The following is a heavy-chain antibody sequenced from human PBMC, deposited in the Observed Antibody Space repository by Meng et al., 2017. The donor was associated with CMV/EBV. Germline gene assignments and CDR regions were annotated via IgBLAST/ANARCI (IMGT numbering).Heavy chain of an antibody. V-gene: IGHV1-69*01. J-gene: IGHJ4*02. Sequence: PGYSVKATRQAPRCTFGSYAIRLVLQAPGQGLKCMIGIIPIFVTAHYAQKFQGRSTITADESTSTAYMELSSLRSEDTAVYYCARNQPSRGWSHEVYWGQGTLVTVSS. CDR1: RCTFGSYA. CDR3: ARNQPSRGWSHEVY. D-gene: IGHD2-15*01. CDR2: IIPIFVTA.